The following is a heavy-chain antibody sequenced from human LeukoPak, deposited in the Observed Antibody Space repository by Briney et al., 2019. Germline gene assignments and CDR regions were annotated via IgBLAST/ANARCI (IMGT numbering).Heavy chain of an antibody. CDR3: ARDLSGAAAATGY. CDR1: GFTFSNYW. Sequence: GGSLRLSCAASGFTFSNYWMHWVRQAPGKGLVWVSRIKGDGSHTIYADSVKGRFTISRDNSKNTLYLQMNSLRAEDTAVYYCARDLSGAAAATGYWGQGTLVTVSS. CDR2: IKGDGSHT. V-gene: IGHV3-74*01. D-gene: IGHD6-13*01. J-gene: IGHJ4*02.